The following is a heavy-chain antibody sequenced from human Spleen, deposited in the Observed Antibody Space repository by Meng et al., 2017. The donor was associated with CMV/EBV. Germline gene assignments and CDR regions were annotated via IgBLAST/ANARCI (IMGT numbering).Heavy chain of an antibody. CDR2: IYPSDSDT. Sequence: ISCKTYGYSFVSHWIGWVRQMPGKGPEWMGIIYPSDSDTRYSPSFQGHVTISADKSISTAYLQWSSLRASDTAIYYCARMWFGDPGDFWGQGTLVTVSS. V-gene: IGHV5-51*01. D-gene: IGHD3-10*01. J-gene: IGHJ4*02. CDR3: ARMWFGDPGDF. CDR1: GYSFVSHW.